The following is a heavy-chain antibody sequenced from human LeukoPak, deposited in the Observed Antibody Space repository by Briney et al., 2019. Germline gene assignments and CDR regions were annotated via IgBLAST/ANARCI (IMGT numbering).Heavy chain of an antibody. CDR1: GYSFTSYW. CDR2: IYPGDSDT. Sequence: NRGESLKISCKGSGYSFTSYWIGWVRQMPGKGLEWMGIIYPGDSDTRYSPSFQGQVTISADKSISTAYLQWSSLKASDTAMYYCARQGPPHCSSTSCYNYWFDPWGQGTLVTVSS. V-gene: IGHV5-51*01. CDR3: ARQGPPHCSSTSCYNYWFDP. D-gene: IGHD2-2*02. J-gene: IGHJ5*02.